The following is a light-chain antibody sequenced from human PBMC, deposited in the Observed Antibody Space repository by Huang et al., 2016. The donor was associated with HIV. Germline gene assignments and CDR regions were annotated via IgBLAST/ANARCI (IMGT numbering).Light chain of an antibody. V-gene: IGKV1-39*01. J-gene: IGKJ1*01. CDR2: AAS. Sequence: DIQMTQSPSSLSASVGDRVTITYRASQTINTYLNWYQQKPGKAPKLLIFAASSLNSGVPSRFSGSGSRTDFTLTISGLQREDFATYFCQQTYSTPRTFGQGTMVEIK. CDR3: QQTYSTPRT. CDR1: QTINTY.